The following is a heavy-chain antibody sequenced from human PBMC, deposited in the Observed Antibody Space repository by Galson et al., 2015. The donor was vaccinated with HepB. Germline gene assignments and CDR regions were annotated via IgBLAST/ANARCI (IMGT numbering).Heavy chain of an antibody. J-gene: IGHJ3*02. CDR3: ASTSLYVAGAFDI. CDR2: ISGSGGST. D-gene: IGHD2/OR15-2a*01. V-gene: IGHV3-23*01. CDR1: GFTFSSYA. Sequence: SLRLSCAASGFTFSSYAMSWVRQAPGKGLEWVSAISGSGGSTYYADSVKGRFTISRDNSKNTLYLQMNSLRAEDTAVYYCASTSLYVAGAFDIWGQGTMVTVSS.